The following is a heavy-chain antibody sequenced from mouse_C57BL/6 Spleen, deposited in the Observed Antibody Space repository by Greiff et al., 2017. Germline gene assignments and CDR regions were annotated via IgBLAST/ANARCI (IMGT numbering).Heavy chain of an antibody. CDR2: IDPENGDT. V-gene: IGHV14-4*01. Sequence: VQLQQSGAELVRPGASVKLSCTASGFNIKDDYMPWVKQRPEQGLEWIGWIDPENGDTEYASKFQGKATITADTSSNTAYLQLSSLTSEDTAVYYCTTRDYDGGNYAMDYWGQGTSVTVSS. CDR1: GFNIKDDY. D-gene: IGHD2-4*01. CDR3: TTRDYDGGNYAMDY. J-gene: IGHJ4*01.